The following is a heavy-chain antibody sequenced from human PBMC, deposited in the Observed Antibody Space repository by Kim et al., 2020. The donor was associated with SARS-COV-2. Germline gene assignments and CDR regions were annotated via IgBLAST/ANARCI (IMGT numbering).Heavy chain of an antibody. J-gene: IGHJ3*02. V-gene: IGHV1-69*13. CDR3: ARAYYYDSSGYYYVTDAFDI. Sequence: SVKVSCKASGGTFSSYAISWVRQAPGQGLEWMGGIIPIFGTANYAQKFQGRVTLTADESTSTAYMELSSLRSEDTAVYYCARAYYYDSSGYYYVTDAFDIWGQGTMVTVSS. CDR1: GGTFSSYA. CDR2: IIPIFGTA. D-gene: IGHD3-22*01.